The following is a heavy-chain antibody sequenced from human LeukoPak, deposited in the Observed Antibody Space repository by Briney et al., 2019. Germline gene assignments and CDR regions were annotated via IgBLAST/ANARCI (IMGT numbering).Heavy chain of an antibody. V-gene: IGHV3-11*01. CDR2: ISSSGSTI. CDR1: GFTFSDYY. Sequence: GGSLRLSCAASGFTFSDYYMSWIRQAPGKGLEWVSYISSSGSTIYYADSVEGRFTISRDNAKNSLYLQMNSLRAEDTAVYYCASRALRGSVVVPAADYYYYMDVWGKGTTVTVSS. J-gene: IGHJ6*03. D-gene: IGHD2-2*01. CDR3: ASRALRGSVVVPAADYYYYMDV.